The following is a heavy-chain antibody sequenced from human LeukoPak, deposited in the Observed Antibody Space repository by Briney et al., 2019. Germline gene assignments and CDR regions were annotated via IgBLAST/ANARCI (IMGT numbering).Heavy chain of an antibody. J-gene: IGHJ6*02. Sequence: RPSETLSLTCTVSGGSISSYYWSWIRQLPGKGLEWIGYIYYSGSTNYNPSLKSRVTISVDTSKNQFSLKLSSVTAADTAVYYCARGVTVYYYGMDVWGQGTTVTVSS. D-gene: IGHD4-17*01. V-gene: IGHV4-59*01. CDR2: IYYSGST. CDR1: GGSISSYY. CDR3: ARGVTVYYYGMDV.